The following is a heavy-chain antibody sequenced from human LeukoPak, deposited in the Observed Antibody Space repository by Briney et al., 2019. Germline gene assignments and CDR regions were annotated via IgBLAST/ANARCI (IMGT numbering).Heavy chain of an antibody. CDR2: ISSSSSTI. CDR1: GFTFSSYS. J-gene: IGHJ5*02. D-gene: IGHD6-19*01. CDR3: ARERSGWINNWFDP. V-gene: IGHV3-48*01. Sequence: GGSLRLSCAASGFTFSSYSMNWVRQAPGKGLEWVSYISSSSSTIYYADSVKGRFTISRDNAKNSLYLQMNSLRAEDTAVYYCARERSGWINNWFDPWGQGTLVTVSS.